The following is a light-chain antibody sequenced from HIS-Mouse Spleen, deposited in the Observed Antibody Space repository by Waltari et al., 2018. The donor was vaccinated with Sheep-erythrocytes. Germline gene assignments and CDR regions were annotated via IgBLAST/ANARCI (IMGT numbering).Light chain of an antibody. J-gene: IGKJ1*01. CDR1: QGISSA. CDR2: DAS. Sequence: AIQLTQSPSSLSASVGDRVTITCRASQGISSALAWYQQKPGKAPKLLIYDASSLESVVPSRFSGRGSGTDFTLTISSLQPEDFATYYCQQFNNYPRTFGQGTKVEIK. CDR3: QQFNNYPRT. V-gene: IGKV1D-13*01.